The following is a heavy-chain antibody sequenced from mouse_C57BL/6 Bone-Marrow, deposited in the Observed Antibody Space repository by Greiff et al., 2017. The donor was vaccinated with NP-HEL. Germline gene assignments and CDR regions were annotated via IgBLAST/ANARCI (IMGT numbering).Heavy chain of an antibody. V-gene: IGHV1-59*01. CDR2: IDPSDGYT. J-gene: IGHJ3*01. CDR1: GYTFTSYW. Sequence: QVHVKQSGAELVRPGTSVKLSCKASGYTFTSYWMHWVKQRPGQGLEWIGAIDPSDGYTAYNQKFKGKATLTVDTSSSTAYMQLSSLTSEDSAVYYCARSPCAYWGQGTLVTVSA. CDR3: ARSPCAY.